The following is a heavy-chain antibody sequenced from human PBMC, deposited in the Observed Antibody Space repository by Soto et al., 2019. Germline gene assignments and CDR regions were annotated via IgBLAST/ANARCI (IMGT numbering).Heavy chain of an antibody. V-gene: IGHV1-2*02. D-gene: IGHD3-16*02. CDR2: INPNGGGT. J-gene: IGHJ4*02. CDR3: ARGPGVIYSKFDF. Sequence: QVQLVQSGAEVKKPGASVKVSCKTSGYIFTGYFIHWVRQAPGQGLEWMGWINPNGGGTHYAQKFQGRVLMTMDTSIATVYMDVSGLRSDDTAVYFCARGPGVIYSKFDFWGQGTLVTVSS. CDR1: GYIFTGYF.